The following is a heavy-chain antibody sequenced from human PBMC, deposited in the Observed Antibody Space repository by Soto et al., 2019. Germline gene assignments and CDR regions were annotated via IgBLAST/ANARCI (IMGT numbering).Heavy chain of an antibody. CDR3: AKPPPRCISTSCYAVNAAFDI. Sequence: PRGPATLSSAASGFTFSCYTMTGVRQTPGKGREWGSGISSSGVTTYYADSVKGRFTISRDNSKNTLYLQMNSLRAEDTAVYYCAKPPPRCISTSCYAVNAAFDIWGQGTMVTVSS. CDR2: ISSSGVTT. D-gene: IGHD2-2*01. J-gene: IGHJ3*02. V-gene: IGHV3-23*01. CDR1: GFTFSCYT.